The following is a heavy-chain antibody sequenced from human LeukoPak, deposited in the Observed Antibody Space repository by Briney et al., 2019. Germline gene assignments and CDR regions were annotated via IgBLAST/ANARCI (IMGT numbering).Heavy chain of an antibody. Sequence: SQTLSLTCAISGDTVSNHIAAWNWIRQSPSRGLEWLGMTYYRSKWYYDYALSVTSRISIQPDTFQNQFSLQLQSVTPDDTAVYYCVRADCSGGSCYSGDFDFWGQGTLVTVAS. J-gene: IGHJ4*02. V-gene: IGHV6-1*01. CDR1: GDTVSNHIAA. CDR3: VRADCSGGSCYSGDFDF. CDR2: TYYRSKWYY. D-gene: IGHD2-15*01.